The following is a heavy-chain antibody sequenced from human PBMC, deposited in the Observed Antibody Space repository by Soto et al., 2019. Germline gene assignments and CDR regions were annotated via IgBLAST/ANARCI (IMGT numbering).Heavy chain of an antibody. V-gene: IGHV4-34*01. Sequence: SETLSLTCAVYGGSFSGYYWSWIRQPPGKGLEWIGEINHSGNTNYNPSLKTRVSISVDTSKNQFSLNLTSVTAADTAVYYCARAHSTTVITLKWGAMDFWGQGTTVTVSS. CDR2: INHSGNT. CDR3: ARAHSTTVITLKWGAMDF. D-gene: IGHD3-22*01. J-gene: IGHJ6*02. CDR1: GGSFSGYY.